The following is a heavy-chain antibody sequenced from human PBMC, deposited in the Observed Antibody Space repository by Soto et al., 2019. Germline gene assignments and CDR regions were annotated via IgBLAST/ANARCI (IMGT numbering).Heavy chain of an antibody. CDR3: AHRGYGDYPRDNWFDP. Sequence: QITLKESGPTLVKPTQTLTLTCTFSGFSFSTGGAGVGWLRQPPGKALEWLALIYWNDDKRYSPSLKSRLTITKDASKHQVVRIMTNMDPVDTATYYCAHRGYGDYPRDNWFDPWGQGTLVTVSS. V-gene: IGHV2-5*01. D-gene: IGHD4-17*01. CDR1: GFSFSTGGAG. J-gene: IGHJ5*02. CDR2: IYWNDDK.